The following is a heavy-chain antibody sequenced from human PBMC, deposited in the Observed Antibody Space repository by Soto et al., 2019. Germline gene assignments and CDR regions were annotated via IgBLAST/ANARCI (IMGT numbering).Heavy chain of an antibody. J-gene: IGHJ4*02. Sequence: GASVKVSCKASGYTFTSYYMHWVRQAPGQGLEWMGGIIPIFGTANYAQKFQGRVTITADESTSTAYMELSSLRSEDTAVYYCASPGDGYNYVFFDYWGQGTLVTVSS. V-gene: IGHV1-69*13. CDR1: GYTFTSYY. CDR3: ASPGDGYNYVFFDY. D-gene: IGHD5-12*01. CDR2: IIPIFGTA.